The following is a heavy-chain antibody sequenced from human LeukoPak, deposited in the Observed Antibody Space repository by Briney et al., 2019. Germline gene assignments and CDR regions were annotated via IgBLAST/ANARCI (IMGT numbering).Heavy chain of an antibody. J-gene: IGHJ3*02. D-gene: IGHD3-22*01. CDR2: IKQDGSVK. Sequence: PGGSLRLSCAASRFAFANYWMSWVRQAPGKGLEWVANIKQDGSVKYYLDSVKGRFTISRDNAKNSLYLQMNSLRADDTAVYYCARDSEHYDSGAYYDALDIWGQGTMVTVSS. CDR1: RFAFANYW. CDR3: ARDSEHYDSGAYYDALDI. V-gene: IGHV3-7*01.